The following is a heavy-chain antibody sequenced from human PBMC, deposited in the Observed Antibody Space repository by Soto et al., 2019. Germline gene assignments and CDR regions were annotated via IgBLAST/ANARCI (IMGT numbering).Heavy chain of an antibody. CDR1: GFTFSSYW. D-gene: IGHD6-6*01. CDR2: IKQDGSEK. CDR3: ARRIWQLFEKDYFDY. Sequence: EVQLVESGGGLVQPGGSLRLSCAASGFTFSSYWMSWVRQAPGKGLEWVANIKQDGSEKYYVDSVKGRFTISRDNAKNSLYLQMNSLRAEDTAVYYCARRIWQLFEKDYFDYWGQGTLVTVSS. J-gene: IGHJ4*02. V-gene: IGHV3-7*01.